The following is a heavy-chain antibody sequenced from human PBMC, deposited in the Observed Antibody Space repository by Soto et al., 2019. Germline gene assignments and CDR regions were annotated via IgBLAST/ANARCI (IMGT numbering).Heavy chain of an antibody. CDR2: INPASGGA. CDR3: ARDLGGSSSYLGY. CDR1: GYTFTGRY. V-gene: IGHV1-2*02. Sequence: ASVKVSCKASGYTFTGRYIHWVRQAPGQGLEWMGWINPASGGATYAQKFQGRVSLTRDTSNSIAYMELSSLRSDDTAVYFCARDLGGSSSYLGYWGQGTPVPSSQ. J-gene: IGHJ4*02. D-gene: IGHD6-6*01.